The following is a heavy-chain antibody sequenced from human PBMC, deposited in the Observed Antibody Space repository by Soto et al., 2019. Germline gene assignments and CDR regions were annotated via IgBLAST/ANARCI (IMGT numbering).Heavy chain of an antibody. CDR2: ISVYSGDP. D-gene: IGHD6-6*01. CDR1: GYTFATYG. J-gene: IGHJ4*02. CDR3: ARARAEYSSSFSYYFDS. Sequence: QVQLVQSGSEVKKPGASVRVSCKTSGYTFATYGITWVRQAPGQGLEWVAWISVYSGDPNYAQKVQGRGTLTRDTFTSTAYMELRSLRSDDTAVYYCARARAEYSSSFSYYFDSWGQGTLVTVSS. V-gene: IGHV1-18*01.